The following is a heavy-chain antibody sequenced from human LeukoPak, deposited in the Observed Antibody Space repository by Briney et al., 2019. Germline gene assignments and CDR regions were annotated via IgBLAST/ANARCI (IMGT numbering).Heavy chain of an antibody. Sequence: SETLSLTCTVSGGSISSYYWSWLRQPPGKGLEWIGYIYYSGSTNYNPSLKSRVTISVDTSKNQFSLKLSSVTAADTAVYYCARFLINYYDNSYDAFDIWGQGTMVTVSS. CDR2: IYYSGST. CDR3: ARFLINYYDNSYDAFDI. D-gene: IGHD3-22*01. CDR1: GGSISSYY. V-gene: IGHV4-59*01. J-gene: IGHJ3*02.